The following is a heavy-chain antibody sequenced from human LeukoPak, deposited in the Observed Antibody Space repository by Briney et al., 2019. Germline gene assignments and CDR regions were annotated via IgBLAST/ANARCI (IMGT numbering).Heavy chain of an antibody. CDR3: AKASYDSSGYCFDY. D-gene: IGHD3-22*01. J-gene: IGHJ4*02. CDR1: GFTFSSYG. CDR2: ISYDGSNK. Sequence: GGSLRLSCAASGFTFSSYGMHWVRQAPGKGLEWVAVISYDGSNKYYADSVKGRFTISRDNSKNTLYLQMNSLRAEDTAVYYCAKASYDSSGYCFDYWGQGTLVTVSS. V-gene: IGHV3-30*18.